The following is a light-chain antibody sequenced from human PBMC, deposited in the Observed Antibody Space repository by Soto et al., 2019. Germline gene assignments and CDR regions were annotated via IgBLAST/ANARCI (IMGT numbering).Light chain of an antibody. V-gene: IGLV2-14*01. J-gene: IGLJ1*01. CDR1: SSDVGGYNY. CDR3: SSCTNGSTLLWV. CDR2: QVS. Sequence: QSALTQPASVSGSPGESITISCTGTSSDVGGYNYVSWYQQHPGKAPKLMIYQVSNRPSGVSNRFSGSKSGNTASLTISGMQAEDEANYYCSSCTNGSTLLWVFGSGTKLTV.